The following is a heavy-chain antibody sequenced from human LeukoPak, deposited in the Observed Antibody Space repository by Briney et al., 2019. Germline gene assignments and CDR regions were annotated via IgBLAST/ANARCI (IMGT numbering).Heavy chain of an antibody. CDR1: GFTFSSYA. Sequence: SGGSLRLSCAASGFTFSSYAMSWVRQAPGKGLEWVSAISGSGGSTYYADSVKGRFTISRDNSKNTLYLQMNSLRAEDTAVYYCAKAGYDILTGYYSWGQGTLVTVSS. D-gene: IGHD3-9*01. CDR2: ISGSGGST. CDR3: AKAGYDILTGYYS. J-gene: IGHJ5*02. V-gene: IGHV3-23*01.